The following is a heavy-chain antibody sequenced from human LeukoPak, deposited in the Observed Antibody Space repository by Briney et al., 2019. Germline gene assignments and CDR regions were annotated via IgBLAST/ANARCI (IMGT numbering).Heavy chain of an antibody. V-gene: IGHV1-69*13. J-gene: IGHJ4*02. CDR3: ARDIAGYSSGWYWPSQMAQRRVFDY. CDR1: GGTFSSYA. Sequence: SVKASCKASGGTFSSYAISWVRQAPGQGLEWMGGIIPIFGTANYAQKFQGRVTITADESTSTAYMELRSLRSDDTAVYYCARDIAGYSSGWYWPSQMAQRRVFDYWGQGTLVTVSS. CDR2: IIPIFGTA. D-gene: IGHD6-19*01.